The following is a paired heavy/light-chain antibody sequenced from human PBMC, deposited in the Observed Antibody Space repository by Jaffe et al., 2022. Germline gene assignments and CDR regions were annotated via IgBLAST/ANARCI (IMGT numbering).Light chain of an antibody. J-gene: IGKJ4*01. V-gene: IGKV1D-13*01. CDR3: QQFNNYLLT. CDR2: DAS. CDR1: QGISSA. Sequence: AIQLTQSPSSLSASVGDRVTITCRASQGISSALAWYQQKPGKAPKLLIYDASSLESGVPSRFSGSGSGTDFTLTISSLQPEDFATYYCQQFNNYLLTFGGGTKVEIK.
Heavy chain of an antibody. J-gene: IGHJ2*01. V-gene: IGHV3-23*01. CDR3: AKALLSMPGYCSGGSCYGSYWYFDL. Sequence: EVQLLESGGGLVQPGGSLRLSCAASGFTFSSYAMSWVRQAPGKGLEWVSAISGSGGSTYYADSVKGRFTISRDNSKNTLYLQMNSLRAEDTAVYYCAKALLSMPGYCSGGSCYGSYWYFDLWGRGTLVTVSS. CDR1: GFTFSSYA. D-gene: IGHD2-15*01. CDR2: ISGSGGST.